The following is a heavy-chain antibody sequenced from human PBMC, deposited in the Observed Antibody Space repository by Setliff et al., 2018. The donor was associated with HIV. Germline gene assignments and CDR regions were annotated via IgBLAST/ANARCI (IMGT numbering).Heavy chain of an antibody. CDR3: ASSSGSLYYMDV. CDR2: IYYSGST. D-gene: IGHD1-26*01. CDR1: GDSVNSYNYY. V-gene: IGHV4-39*02. J-gene: IGHJ6*03. Sequence: SETLSLTCTVSGDSVNSYNYYWSWIRQLPGKGLEWIGTIYYSGSTYYNPSLKSRLTITQHTSKNHFSLKLSSVTAADTAVYYCASSSGSLYYMDVWGKGTTVTVSS.